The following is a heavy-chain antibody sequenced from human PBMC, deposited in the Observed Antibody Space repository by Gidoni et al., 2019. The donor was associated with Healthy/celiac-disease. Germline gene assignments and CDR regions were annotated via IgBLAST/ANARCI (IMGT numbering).Heavy chain of an antibody. CDR1: GYSFTSYW. Sequence: EVQLVQSGAEVKKPGESLKLSCKGSGYSFTSYWIGWVRQMPGKGLGWMGIIYPGDSDTRYSPSFQGQVTISADKSISTAYLQWSSLKASDTAMYYCARPATPVGDAFDIWGQGTMVTVSS. CDR2: IYPGDSDT. D-gene: IGHD6-25*01. J-gene: IGHJ3*02. CDR3: ARPATPVGDAFDI. V-gene: IGHV5-51*01.